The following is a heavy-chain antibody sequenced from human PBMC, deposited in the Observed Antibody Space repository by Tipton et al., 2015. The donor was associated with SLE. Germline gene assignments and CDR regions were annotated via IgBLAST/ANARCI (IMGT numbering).Heavy chain of an antibody. CDR3: ARLGGYCSGGSCYYSYYMDV. CDR1: GYTFSNYW. Sequence: QLVQSGAEVKKPGESLKISCKGSGYTFSNYWVGWVRQMPGKDLEWMGIIYPSDSHTRYNPSFQGQVTISADRSINTAYLQWSSLKASDTAMYYCARLGGYCSGGSCYYSYYMDVWGKGTTVTVSS. J-gene: IGHJ6*03. V-gene: IGHV5-51*03. CDR2: IYPSDSHT. D-gene: IGHD2-15*01.